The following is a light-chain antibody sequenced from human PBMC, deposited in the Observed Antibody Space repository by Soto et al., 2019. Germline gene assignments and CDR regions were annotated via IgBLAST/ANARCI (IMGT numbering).Light chain of an antibody. V-gene: IGKV3-20*01. J-gene: IGKJ1*01. Sequence: RATLSFRSSQSVSSSYLAWYQQKPGQAPRLLIYGASSRATGIPDRFSGSGSGTDFTLTISCLEPEDFTVYCCQHAGSLTNRFGQLTKVAIK. CDR2: GAS. CDR1: QSVSSSY. CDR3: QHAGSLTNR.